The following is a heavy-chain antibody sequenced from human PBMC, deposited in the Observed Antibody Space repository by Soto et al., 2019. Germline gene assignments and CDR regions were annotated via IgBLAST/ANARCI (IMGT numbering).Heavy chain of an antibody. CDR1: GYTFTSYG. D-gene: IGHD2-2*03. CDR3: ARDGYCSSTSCRSNDYYYYGMDV. CDR2: ISAYNGNT. J-gene: IGHJ6*02. Sequence: ASVKVSCKASGYTFTSYGISWVRQAPGQGLEWMGWISAYNGNTNYAQKLQGRVTMTTDTSTSTAYMELRSLRSDDTAVYYCARDGYCSSTSCRSNDYYYYGMDVWGQGTTFIVSS. V-gene: IGHV1-18*04.